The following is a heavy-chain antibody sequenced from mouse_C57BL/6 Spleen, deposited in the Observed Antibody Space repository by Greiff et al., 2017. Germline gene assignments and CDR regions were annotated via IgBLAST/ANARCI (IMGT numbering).Heavy chain of an antibody. CDR3: ASDSSGFAWFAY. CDR2: ISSGGSYT. CDR1: GFTFSSYG. Sequence: EVKVVESGGDLVKPGGSLKLSCAASGFTFSSYGMSWVRQTPDKRLEWVATISSGGSYTYYPDSVKGRFTISRDNAKNTLYLQMSSLKSEDTAMYYCASDSSGFAWFAYWGQGTLVTVSA. V-gene: IGHV5-6*01. J-gene: IGHJ3*01. D-gene: IGHD3-2*02.